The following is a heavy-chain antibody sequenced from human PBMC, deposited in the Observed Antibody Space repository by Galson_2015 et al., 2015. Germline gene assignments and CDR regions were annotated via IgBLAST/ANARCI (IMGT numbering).Heavy chain of an antibody. CDR2: ISSSGDTI. V-gene: IGHV3-11*01. D-gene: IGHD3-10*01. J-gene: IGHJ4*02. CDR3: AREADDYYGSGSYFDS. Sequence: LRLSCAASGFPFSDYYMSWIRQAPGKGLEWVAYISSSGDTIYYPDSMKGRFTISRDNAENSLFLQMNSLRAEDTAVYYCAREADDYYGSGSYFDSWGQGTLVTVSS. CDR1: GFPFSDYY.